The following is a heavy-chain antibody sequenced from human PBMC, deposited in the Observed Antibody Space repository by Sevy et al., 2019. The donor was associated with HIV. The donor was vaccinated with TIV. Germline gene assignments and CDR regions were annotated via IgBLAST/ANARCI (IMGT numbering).Heavy chain of an antibody. Sequence: GGSLRLSCAASGFTFSSYAMHWVRQAPGKGLQWVAVISYDGSNKYYADSGKGRFTISRDNSKNTLYMQMNSLRAEETAVYDCARDAGLGYCSGTSCHKGGWFDSWGQGTLVTVSS. D-gene: IGHD2-2*02. CDR2: ISYDGSNK. CDR1: GFTFSSYA. V-gene: IGHV3-30*01. J-gene: IGHJ5*01. CDR3: ARDAGLGYCSGTSCHKGGWFDS.